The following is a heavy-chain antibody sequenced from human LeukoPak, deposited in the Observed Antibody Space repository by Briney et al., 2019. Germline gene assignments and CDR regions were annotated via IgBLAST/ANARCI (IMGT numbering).Heavy chain of an antibody. CDR1: GYTFTGYY. CDR2: INPNSGGT. CDR3: ARDRGYCSGGRSPTGNWFDP. Sequence: ASVKVSCKASGYTFTGYYMHWVRQAPGQGLEWMGWINPNSGGTNYAQKFQGRVTMTRDTSISTAYMELSRLRSDDTAVYYCARDRGYCSGGRSPTGNWFDPWGQGTLVAVSS. D-gene: IGHD2-15*01. J-gene: IGHJ5*02. V-gene: IGHV1-2*02.